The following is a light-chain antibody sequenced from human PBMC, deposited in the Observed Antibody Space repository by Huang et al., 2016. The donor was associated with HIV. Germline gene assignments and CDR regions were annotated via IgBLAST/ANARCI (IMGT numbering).Light chain of an antibody. V-gene: IGKV3-15*01. CDR1: QSVSSN. CDR3: QQYNNWPPIT. J-gene: IGKJ5*01. Sequence: EIVMTQSPVTLSVSPGERATLSCRASQSVSSNLSWYQQKPGQAPSLLIYGASTRATGIPARFSGSGSGTEFTLTINSLQSEDFAVYFCQQYNNWPPITFGQGTRLEIK. CDR2: GAS.